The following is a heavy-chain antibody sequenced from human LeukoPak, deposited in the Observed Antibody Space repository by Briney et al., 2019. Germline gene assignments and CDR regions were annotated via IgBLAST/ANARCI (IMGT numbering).Heavy chain of an antibody. CDR2: IDYDGSTT. CDR1: GFSLSTFW. CDR3: AKLREWELPDLFDY. J-gene: IGHJ4*02. Sequence: GGSLRLSCAGSGFSLSTFWMHWVRQAPGKGLVWVSRIDYDGSTTTYADSVKGRFTISRDNSKNTLYLQMNSLRAEDTAVYYCAKLREWELPDLFDYWGQGTLVTVSS. D-gene: IGHD1-26*01. V-gene: IGHV3-74*01.